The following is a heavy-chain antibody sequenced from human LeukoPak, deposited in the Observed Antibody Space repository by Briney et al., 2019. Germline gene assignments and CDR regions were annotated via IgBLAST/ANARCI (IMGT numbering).Heavy chain of an antibody. CDR1: GYSFTSYW. D-gene: IGHD1-26*01. V-gene: IGHV5-51*01. J-gene: IGHJ4*02. Sequence: GESLKISCKGSGYSFTSYWIGWVRQMPGKGLEWMGIIYPGDSDTRYSPSFQGQVTISADKSFTTAYLQWSSLKASDTAMYYCARHTTYSGSYYLHYWGQGTLVTVSS. CDR2: IYPGDSDT. CDR3: ARHTTYSGSYYLHY.